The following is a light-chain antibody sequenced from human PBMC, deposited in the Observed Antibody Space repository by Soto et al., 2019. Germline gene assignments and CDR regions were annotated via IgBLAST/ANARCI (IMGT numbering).Light chain of an antibody. Sequence: EIVLTQSPATLSLSPGERATLSCRASQSVSSYLAWYQQKPGQAPRLLIYDASNRATGIPARFSGSGSGTDVTLTISSLEPEDFAVYDCQHRSNWPLTFGGGTKVEIK. CDR1: QSVSSY. CDR2: DAS. J-gene: IGKJ4*01. CDR3: QHRSNWPLT. V-gene: IGKV3-11*01.